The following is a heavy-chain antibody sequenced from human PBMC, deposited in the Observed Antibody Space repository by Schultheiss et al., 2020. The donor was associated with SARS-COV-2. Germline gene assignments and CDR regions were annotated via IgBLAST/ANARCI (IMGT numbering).Heavy chain of an antibody. CDR3: ARGKGVDGSGSYFYAYGMDV. CDR2: MNPNSGNT. V-gene: IGHV1-8*01. CDR1: GYTFTSYD. J-gene: IGHJ6*02. Sequence: ASVKVSCKASGYTFTSYDINWVRQATGQGLEWMGWMNPNSGNTGYAQKFQGRVTMTRNTSISTAYMELSSLRSEDTAVYYCARGKGVDGSGSYFYAYGMDVWGQGTTVTVSS. D-gene: IGHD3-10*01.